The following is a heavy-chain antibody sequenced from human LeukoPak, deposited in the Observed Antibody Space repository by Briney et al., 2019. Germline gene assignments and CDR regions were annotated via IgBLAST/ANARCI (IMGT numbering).Heavy chain of an antibody. CDR3: ARVDYGDYPRNWYFDL. CDR1: GFTFSDYY. D-gene: IGHD4-17*01. CDR2: ISSSGSTI. Sequence: PGGSLRLSCAASGFTFSDYYMSWIRQAPGKGLEWVSYISSSGSTIYYADSVKGRFTISRDNAKNSLYLQMNSLRAEDTAVYYCARVDYGDYPRNWYFDLWGRGTLVTVSS. J-gene: IGHJ2*01. V-gene: IGHV3-11*01.